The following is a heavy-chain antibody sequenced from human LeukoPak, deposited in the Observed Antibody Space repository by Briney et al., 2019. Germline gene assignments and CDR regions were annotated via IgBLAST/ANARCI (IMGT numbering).Heavy chain of an antibody. CDR3: ASVCQTRSRPGGGDCAAVVY. J-gene: IGHJ4*02. D-gene: IGHD2-21*02. Sequence: GGSLRLSCAASGFTFSSYEMNWVRQAPGKGLEWVSYISSSGSTIYYADSVKGRFTISRDNAKNSLHLQMNSLRAEDTAVYYCASVCQTRSRPGGGDCAAVVYWGQGTLVTVSS. CDR1: GFTFSSYE. CDR2: ISSSGSTI. V-gene: IGHV3-48*03.